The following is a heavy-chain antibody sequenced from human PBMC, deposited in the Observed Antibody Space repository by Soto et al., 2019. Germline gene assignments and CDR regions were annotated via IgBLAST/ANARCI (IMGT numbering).Heavy chain of an antibody. V-gene: IGHV4-31*03. D-gene: IGHD2-2*01. J-gene: IGHJ5*02. CDR1: GGSISSGGYY. CDR3: ARVIVVVPAATEDSSWAGVGWFDP. Sequence: QVQLQESGPGLVKPSQTLSLTCTVSGGSISSGGYYWSWIRQHPAKGLEWIGYIYYSGSTYYNPSLKSRVTISVDTSKNQFSLKLSSVTAADTAVYYCARVIVVVPAATEDSSWAGVGWFDPWGQGTLVTVSS. CDR2: IYYSGST.